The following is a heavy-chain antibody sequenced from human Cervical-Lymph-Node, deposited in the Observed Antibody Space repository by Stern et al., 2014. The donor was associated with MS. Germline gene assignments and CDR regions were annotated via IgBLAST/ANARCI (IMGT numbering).Heavy chain of an antibody. CDR1: GGSISSGGYY. Sequence: QVQLQESGPGLVKPSQTLSLTCTVSGGSISSGGYYWSWLRQHPGKGLEWLGYIYYSGSTYYNPSLKSRVTISVDTSKNQFSLKLSSVTAADTAVYYCASRYSSSLGIWFDPWGQGTLVTVSS. CDR3: ASRYSSSLGIWFDP. J-gene: IGHJ5*02. V-gene: IGHV4-31*03. CDR2: IYYSGST. D-gene: IGHD6-6*01.